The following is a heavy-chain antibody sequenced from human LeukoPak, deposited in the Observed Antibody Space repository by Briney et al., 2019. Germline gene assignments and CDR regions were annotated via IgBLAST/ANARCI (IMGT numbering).Heavy chain of an antibody. D-gene: IGHD3-10*01. CDR2: ISGSGGST. Sequence: GGTLRLSCAASGFTFSSYGMSWVRQAPGKGLEWASAISGSGGSTYYADSVKGRFTISRDNSKNTLYLQMNSLRAGDTAVYYCAKDTKEWFGESKNSYYFDYWGQGTLVTVSS. V-gene: IGHV3-23*01. CDR3: AKDTKEWFGESKNSYYFDY. CDR1: GFTFSSYG. J-gene: IGHJ4*02.